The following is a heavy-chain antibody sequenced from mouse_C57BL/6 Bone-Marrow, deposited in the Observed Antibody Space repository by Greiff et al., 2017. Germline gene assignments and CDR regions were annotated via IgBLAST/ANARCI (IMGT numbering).Heavy chain of an antibody. CDR3: ARRGNYGSWFAY. CDR2: ISSGSSTI. V-gene: IGHV5-17*01. D-gene: IGHD2-1*01. Sequence: EVMLVESGGGLVKPGGSLKLSCAASGFTFSDYGMHWVRQAPEQGLEWVAYISSGSSTIYYADTVKGRFTISRDNDTNTLFLQMTSLRSEETAMYYCARRGNYGSWFAYWGQGTLVTVSA. CDR1: GFTFSDYG. J-gene: IGHJ3*01.